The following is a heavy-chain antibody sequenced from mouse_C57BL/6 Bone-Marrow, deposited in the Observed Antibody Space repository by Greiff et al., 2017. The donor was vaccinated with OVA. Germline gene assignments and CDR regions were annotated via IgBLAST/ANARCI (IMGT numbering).Heavy chain of an antibody. CDR1: GYTFTSYW. J-gene: IGHJ4*01. CDR3: TRSDSSGPLYYAMDY. V-gene: IGHV1-5*01. CDR2: IYPGNSDT. Sequence: EVQLQQSGTVLARPGASVKMSCKTSGYTFTSYWMHWVKQRPGQGLEWIGAIYPGNSDTSYNQKLKGKAKLTAVTSASTAYMELSSLTNEDSAVYYCTRSDSSGPLYYAMDYWGQGTSVTVSS. D-gene: IGHD3-2*02.